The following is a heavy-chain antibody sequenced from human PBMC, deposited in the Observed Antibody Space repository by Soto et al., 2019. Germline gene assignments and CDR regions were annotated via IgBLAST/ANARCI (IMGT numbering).Heavy chain of an antibody. CDR1: GFTFSSYP. V-gene: IGHV3-23*01. CDR2: VSVSDGST. J-gene: IGHJ4*02. D-gene: IGHD6-13*01. Sequence: GGSLRLSCAASGFTFSSYPMTWVRQAPGKGLEWVSAVSVSDGSTYYAGSMKGRFTISRDNSKNTLYLQMNSLRAEDTAVYYCEKVGSSSWNRFDYWGQGTQVTVSS. CDR3: EKVGSSSWNRFDY.